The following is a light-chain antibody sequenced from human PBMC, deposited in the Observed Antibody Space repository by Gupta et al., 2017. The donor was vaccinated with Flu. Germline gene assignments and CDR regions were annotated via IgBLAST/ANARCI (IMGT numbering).Light chain of an antibody. CDR1: HSFSSSY. J-gene: IGKJ2*01. CDR2: GAS. CDR3: QKYCSSPYT. Sequence: IVLTQSPDTLSLSPGERVTLSCRASHSFSSSYLAWYQQKPGQSPRLLIYGASNRATGIPDRFSGSGSGTDFTLTVSRLEPEDFAVYYCQKYCSSPYTFGQGTKLEIK. V-gene: IGKV3-20*01.